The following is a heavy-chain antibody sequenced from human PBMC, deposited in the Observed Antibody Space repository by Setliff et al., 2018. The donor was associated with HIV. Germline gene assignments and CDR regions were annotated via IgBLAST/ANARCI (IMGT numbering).Heavy chain of an antibody. V-gene: IGHV3-9*01. CDR3: TKDGSLSGRYFYYMDV. CDR2: ISWNSCMV. J-gene: IGHJ6*03. Sequence: LRLSCKGYGFIFSSFAMYWVRQVPGKGLEWVSGISWNSCMVAYADFVRGRFTISRDNGRKSLYLQMDSLTTEDTALYFCTKDGSLSGRYFYYMDVWGKGTTVTVSS. CDR1: GFIFSSFA.